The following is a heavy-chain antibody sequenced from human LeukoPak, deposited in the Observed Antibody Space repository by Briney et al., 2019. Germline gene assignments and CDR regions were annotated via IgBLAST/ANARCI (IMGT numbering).Heavy chain of an antibody. J-gene: IGHJ6*04. CDR3: AELGITMIGGV. D-gene: IGHD3-10*02. CDR1: GFTFSSYS. CDR2: ISSSSSYI. V-gene: IGHV3-21*01. Sequence: GGSLRLSCAASGFTFSSYSMNWVRQTPGKGLEWVSSISSSSSYIYYADSVKGRFTISRDNAKNSLYLQMNSLRAEDTAVYYCAELGITMIGGVWGKGTTVTISS.